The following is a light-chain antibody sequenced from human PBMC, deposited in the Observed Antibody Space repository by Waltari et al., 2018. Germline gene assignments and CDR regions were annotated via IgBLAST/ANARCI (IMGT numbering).Light chain of an antibody. CDR2: DAS. Sequence: DILMTQSPSSLSASVGDRITITCRAGQSISIFLNWYHQKPGKAPKLLISDASTLQSGVPSRFSGSGSGTDFTLTIISLQAEDVAIYYCQQYHTSPFTFGPGTKVDI. CDR1: QSISIF. CDR3: QQYHTSPFT. V-gene: IGKV1-39*01. J-gene: IGKJ3*01.